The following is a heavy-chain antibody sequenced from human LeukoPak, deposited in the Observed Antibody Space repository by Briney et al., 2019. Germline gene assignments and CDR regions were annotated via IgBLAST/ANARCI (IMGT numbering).Heavy chain of an antibody. V-gene: IGHV1-2*02. CDR2: INPNSGDT. CDR3: ARAQSLTAPAGTFANS. Sequence: ASVKVSCKASGYTFTGYFLHWVRRAPGQGFEWMGWINPNSGDTYYTQSFQGRVTMTRDTSISTAYMKLSSLRSDDTAVYYCARAQSLTAPAGTFANSWGQGTLVTVSS. D-gene: IGHD6-13*01. J-gene: IGHJ4*02. CDR1: GYTFTGYF.